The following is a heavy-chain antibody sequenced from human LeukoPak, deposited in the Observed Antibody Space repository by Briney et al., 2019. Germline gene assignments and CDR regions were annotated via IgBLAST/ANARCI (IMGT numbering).Heavy chain of an antibody. D-gene: IGHD3-3*01. V-gene: IGHV3-30*04. CDR1: GFTFSSYA. CDR2: ISYDGSNK. J-gene: IGHJ4*02. CDR3: ARDRYYDFWSGYYTDVLGY. Sequence: GGSLRLSCAASGFTFSSYAMHWVRQAPGKGLGWVAIISYDGSNKYYADSVKGRFTISRDNSKNTLYLQVNSLRAEDTAVYYCARDRYYDFWSGYYTDVLGYWGQGTLVTVSS.